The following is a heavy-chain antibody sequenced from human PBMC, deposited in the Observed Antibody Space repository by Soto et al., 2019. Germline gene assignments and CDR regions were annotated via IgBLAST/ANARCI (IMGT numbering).Heavy chain of an antibody. D-gene: IGHD3-22*01. V-gene: IGHV1-18*01. J-gene: IGHJ5*02. Sequence: VASVKVSCKASGYTFTSYGISWVRQAPGQGLEWMGWISAYNGNTNYAQKLQGRVTMTTDTSTSTAYMELRSLRSDDTAVYYCARNYYDSSGYPYNWFDPWGQGTLVTVSS. CDR2: ISAYNGNT. CDR1: GYTFTSYG. CDR3: ARNYYDSSGYPYNWFDP.